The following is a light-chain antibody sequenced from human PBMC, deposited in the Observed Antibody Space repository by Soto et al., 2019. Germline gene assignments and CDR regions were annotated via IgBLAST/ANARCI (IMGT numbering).Light chain of an antibody. J-gene: IGKJ3*01. Sequence: DIVMTQSPLSLPVTPGEPASISCRSSQSLLHSNGYNYLGWYLQKPGQSPQLLIYLGSNRASGVTDRFSGSGSGTDFTLKISRVEAEDVGVYYCMQALLRFTFGPGTKVDIK. CDR1: QSLLHSNGYNY. V-gene: IGKV2-28*01. CDR3: MQALLRFT. CDR2: LGS.